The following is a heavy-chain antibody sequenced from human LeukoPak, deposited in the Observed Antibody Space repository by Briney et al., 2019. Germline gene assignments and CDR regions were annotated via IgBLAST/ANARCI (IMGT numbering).Heavy chain of an antibody. D-gene: IGHD1-26*01. CDR1: GFTFSSYA. Sequence: PGGSLRLSCAASGFTFSSYAMSWVRQAPGKGLEWVSAISGSGGSTYYADSVKGRFTISRDNSKNTLYLQMNSLRAEDTAVYYCANSGSYRNYFDYWGQGTLVTVSS. V-gene: IGHV3-23*01. CDR2: ISGSGGST. J-gene: IGHJ4*02. CDR3: ANSGSYRNYFDY.